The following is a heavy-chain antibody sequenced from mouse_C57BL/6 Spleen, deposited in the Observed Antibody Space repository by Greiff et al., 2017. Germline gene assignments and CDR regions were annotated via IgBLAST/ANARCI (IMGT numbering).Heavy chain of an antibody. J-gene: IGHJ2*01. V-gene: IGHV1-22*01. D-gene: IGHD1-1*01. Sequence: VQLQQSGPELVKPGASVKMSCKASGYTFTDYNMHWVKQSHGKSLEWIGYINPNNGGTSYNQKFKGKATLTVNKSSSKPYMELRSLESEVSEVYYCAGATDYFDYWGQGTTLTVSS. CDR2: INPNNGGT. CDR1: GYTFTDYN. CDR3: AGATDYFDY.